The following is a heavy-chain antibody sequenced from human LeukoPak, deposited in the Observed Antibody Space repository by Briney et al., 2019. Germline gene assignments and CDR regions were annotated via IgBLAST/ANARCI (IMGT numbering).Heavy chain of an antibody. Sequence: GGFLRLSCAASGFSLSAYWMTWVRQAPGKGLEWVSAISGSGGSTYYADSVKGRFTISRDNSKNTLYLQMNSLRAEDTAVYYCAKIGHKMVRGAFDYWGQGTLVTVSS. V-gene: IGHV3-23*01. J-gene: IGHJ4*02. CDR3: AKIGHKMVRGAFDY. CDR1: GFSLSAYW. D-gene: IGHD3-10*01. CDR2: ISGSGGST.